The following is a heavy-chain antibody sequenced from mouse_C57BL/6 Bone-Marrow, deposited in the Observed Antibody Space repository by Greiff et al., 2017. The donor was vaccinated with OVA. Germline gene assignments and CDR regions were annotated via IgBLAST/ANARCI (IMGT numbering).Heavy chain of an antibody. CDR1: GYTFTDYE. J-gene: IGHJ2*01. CDR2: IDPETGGT. Sequence: QVQLQQSGAELVRPGASVTLSCKASGYTFTDYEMHWVKHTPVHGLEWIGAIDPETGGTAYNQKFKGKAILTADKSSSTAYMELRSLTSEDSAVYYCAIWDGGFDYWGQGTTLTVSS. V-gene: IGHV1-15*01. D-gene: IGHD4-1*01. CDR3: AIWDGGFDY.